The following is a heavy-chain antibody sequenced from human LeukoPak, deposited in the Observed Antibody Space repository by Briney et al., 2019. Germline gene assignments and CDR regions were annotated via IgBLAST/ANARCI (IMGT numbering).Heavy chain of an antibody. D-gene: IGHD2-2*01. J-gene: IGHJ4*02. V-gene: IGHV1-46*01. CDR1: GYTFTSYY. CDR2: INPSGGST. CDR3: ARDMVVVPAATSCFDY. Sequence: ASVKVSCKASGYTFTSYYMHWVRQAPGQGLEWMGIINPSGGSTSYAQKFQGRVTMTRDTSTSTVYKELSSLRSEDTAVYYCARDMVVVPAATSCFDYWGQGTLVTVSS.